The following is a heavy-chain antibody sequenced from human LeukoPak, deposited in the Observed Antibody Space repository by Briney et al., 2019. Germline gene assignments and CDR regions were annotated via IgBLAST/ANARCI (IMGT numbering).Heavy chain of an antibody. V-gene: IGHV3-23*01. CDR2: ISGSGSST. D-gene: IGHD4-17*01. Sequence: GGSLRLSCAASGFTFSIYAMSWVRQAPGKGLEWVSAISGSGSSTYFADSVKGRFTISRDNSKNTLYLQMNSLRAEDTAVYYCAKEGRTIDGDYPFEEYFQHWGQGTLVTVSS. CDR1: GFTFSIYA. CDR3: AKEGRTIDGDYPFEEYFQH. J-gene: IGHJ1*01.